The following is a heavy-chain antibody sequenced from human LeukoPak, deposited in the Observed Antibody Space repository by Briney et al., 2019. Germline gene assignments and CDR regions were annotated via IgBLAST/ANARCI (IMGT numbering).Heavy chain of an antibody. CDR1: GFTFSSYS. CDR3: ASRGTTGTTRYFDS. Sequence: GGSLRLSCAASGFTFSSYSMNWVRQAPGKGLEWVPSISSSSSYIYYADSVKGRFIISRDNAKNTLYLQMNSLRAEDTALYYCASRGTTGTTRYFDSWGQGTLVTVSS. CDR2: ISSSSSYI. J-gene: IGHJ4*02. V-gene: IGHV3-21*04. D-gene: IGHD1-1*01.